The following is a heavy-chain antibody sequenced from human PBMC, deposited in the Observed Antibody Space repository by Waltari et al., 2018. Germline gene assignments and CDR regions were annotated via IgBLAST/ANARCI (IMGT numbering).Heavy chain of an antibody. CDR3: ARDWAGTAQFPYYYYGMDV. D-gene: IGHD1-1*01. CDR1: GFTFSNYA. CDR2: TSYDGSDK. V-gene: IGHV3-30*04. Sequence: QVQLVESGGGVVQPGRSLRLSCAASGFTFSNYAMHWVRQAPGKGLEWVAVTSYDGSDKYYADSVKGRLTISRDNSKNTLYLQMNSLRDEDTAVYYCARDWAGTAQFPYYYYGMDVWGQGTTVTVSS. J-gene: IGHJ6*02.